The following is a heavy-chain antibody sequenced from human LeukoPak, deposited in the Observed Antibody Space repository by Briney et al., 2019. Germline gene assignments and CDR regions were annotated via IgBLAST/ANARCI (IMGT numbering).Heavy chain of an antibody. CDR1: GGSLSDYY. CDR2: INHSGST. CDR3: ARNNGSGYYFRYYYYYGMDV. D-gene: IGHD3-22*01. J-gene: IGHJ6*02. V-gene: IGHV4-34*01. Sequence: PSETLSLTCAVYGGSLSDYYWSWIRQPPGKGLEWIGEINHSGSTNYNPSLESRVTISVDTSKNQFSLKLSSVTAADTAVYYCARNNGSGYYFRYYYYYGMDVWGQGTTVIVSS.